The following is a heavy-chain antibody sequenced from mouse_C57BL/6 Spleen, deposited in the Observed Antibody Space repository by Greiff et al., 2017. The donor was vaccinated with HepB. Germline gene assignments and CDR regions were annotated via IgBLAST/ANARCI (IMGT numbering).Heavy chain of an antibody. V-gene: IGHV5-17*01. CDR1: GFTFSDYG. J-gene: IGHJ4*01. CDR3: ANYYGSPYYAMDY. CDR2: ISSGSSTI. D-gene: IGHD1-1*01. Sequence: EVHLVESGGGLVKPGGSLKLSCAASGFTFSDYGMHWVRQAPEKGLEWVAYISSGSSTIYYADTVKGRFTISRDNAKNTLFLQMTSLRSEDTAMYYCANYYGSPYYAMDYWGQGTSVTVSS.